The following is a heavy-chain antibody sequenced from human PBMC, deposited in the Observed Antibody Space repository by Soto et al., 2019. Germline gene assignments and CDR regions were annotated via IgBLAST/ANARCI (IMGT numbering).Heavy chain of an antibody. V-gene: IGHV3-23*01. CDR2: ISGSGSTI. Sequence: WGSLLLSCAASEFTFSIYAVSWVRQAPGKGPEWISSISGSGSTIYYADSVKGRFTISRDNSKNTLYLKMSSLRAEDTAVYYCAKVFYYYDTSGYYYFDHWGQVTLVTVSS. CDR3: AKVFYYYDTSGYYYFDH. CDR1: EFTFSIYA. D-gene: IGHD3-22*01. J-gene: IGHJ4*02.